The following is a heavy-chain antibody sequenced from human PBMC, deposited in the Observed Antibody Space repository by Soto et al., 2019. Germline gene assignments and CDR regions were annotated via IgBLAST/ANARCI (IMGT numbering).Heavy chain of an antibody. D-gene: IGHD3-10*01. CDR2: IYSGGST. V-gene: IGHV3-53*01. Sequence: GGSLRLSCAASGFTFSSYAMHWVRQAPGKGLEWVSVIYSGGSTYYADSVKGRFTISRDNSKNTLYLQMNSLRAEDTAVYYCARVASGAPGYYYYGMEVWGQGTTVTVSS. CDR1: GFTFSSYA. CDR3: ARVASGAPGYYYYGMEV. J-gene: IGHJ6*02.